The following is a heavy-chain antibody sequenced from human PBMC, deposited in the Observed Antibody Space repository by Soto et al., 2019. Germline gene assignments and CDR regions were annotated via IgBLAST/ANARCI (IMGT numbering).Heavy chain of an antibody. Sequence: GGSLRLSCAASGFTFTNAWMSWVRQAPGKGLEWVARIKSKTDGGTTDYATPVKGRFTISRDDSKNTLYLQMNSLRAEDTAVYYCANTPGKQQLKRGYYYYGMDVWGQGTTVNVSS. CDR2: IKSKTDGGTT. J-gene: IGHJ6*02. CDR3: ANTPGKQQLKRGYYYYGMDV. D-gene: IGHD6-13*01. V-gene: IGHV3-15*01. CDR1: GFTFTNAW.